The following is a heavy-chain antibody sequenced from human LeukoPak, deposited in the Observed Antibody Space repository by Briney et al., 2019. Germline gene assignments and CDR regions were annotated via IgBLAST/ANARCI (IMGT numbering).Heavy chain of an antibody. CDR2: ISWNSGSI. CDR1: GFTFDDYA. J-gene: IGHJ4*02. V-gene: IGHV3-9*01. D-gene: IGHD2-15*01. Sequence: GRSLRLSCAASGFTFDDYAMHWVRQAPGKGLEWVSGISWNSGSIGYADSVKGRFTISRDNAKNSLYLQMNSLGAEDTALYYCAKDRAEDIVGGFDYWGQGTLVTVPS. CDR3: AKDRAEDIVGGFDY.